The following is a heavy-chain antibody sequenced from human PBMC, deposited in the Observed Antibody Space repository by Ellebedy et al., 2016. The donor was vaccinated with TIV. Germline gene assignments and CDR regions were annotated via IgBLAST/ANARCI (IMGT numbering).Heavy chain of an antibody. CDR1: GDSISSGGYS. D-gene: IGHD3-10*01. V-gene: IGHV4-30-2*01. CDR2: IFHSGST. CDR3: ARAVLVRGVILGPRGMDV. J-gene: IGHJ6*02. Sequence: SETLSLTCDVSGDSISSGGYSLNWIRQPPGKVLEWIGYIFHSGSTYYNPSLKSRVTISADRSKNQFSLKLSSVIAADTAVYYCARAVLVRGVILGPRGMDVWGPGTTVIVSS.